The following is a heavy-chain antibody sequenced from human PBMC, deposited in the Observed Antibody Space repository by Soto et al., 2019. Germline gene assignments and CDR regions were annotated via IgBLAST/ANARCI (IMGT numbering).Heavy chain of an antibody. CDR1: GFTFSGCA. CDR2: IDYTGGNT. Sequence: GGSLRLSCAASGFTFSGCAMSWVRQAPGKGLEWISAIDYTGGNTYYADSVKGRFTISRDNSENTLYLQMYSLRAEDTAIYYCAVRRVGVFFDSWGQGTLVTVSS. CDR3: AVRRVGVFFDS. V-gene: IGHV3-23*01. J-gene: IGHJ4*02. D-gene: IGHD1-26*01.